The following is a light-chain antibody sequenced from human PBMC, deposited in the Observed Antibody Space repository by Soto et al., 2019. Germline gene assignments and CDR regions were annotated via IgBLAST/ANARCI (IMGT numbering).Light chain of an antibody. CDR2: DAS. CDR3: QQHNTYPPWT. Sequence: DIHRTLSPSTLSAYVRHSVTITCLSSQDIRNWLAWYQQKPGKAPNPLIYDASSLKSGVPARFSGSGSGTEFTLTISSLQPDDFATYYCQQHNTYPPWTVGQGAKVAIK. J-gene: IGKJ1*01. V-gene: IGKV1-5*01. CDR1: QDIRNW.